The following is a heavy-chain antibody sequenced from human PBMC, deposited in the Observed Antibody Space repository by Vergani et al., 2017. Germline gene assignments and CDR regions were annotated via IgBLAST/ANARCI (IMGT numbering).Heavy chain of an antibody. D-gene: IGHD4-23*01. CDR3: ATCWRNSTAGLRDS. CDR2: IGKDGINT. J-gene: IGHJ4*02. Sequence: QVQLVESAGGVVQPGGSLRLSCVASGFTFSNFGMHWIRQAPGKGLEWLAYIGKDGINTRYRDAVKGRFTVSRDNSKEILYLQMDSLRSEDTALNDCATCWRNSTAGLRDSWGPGTLVIVSS. CDR1: GFTFSNFG. V-gene: IGHV3-30*02.